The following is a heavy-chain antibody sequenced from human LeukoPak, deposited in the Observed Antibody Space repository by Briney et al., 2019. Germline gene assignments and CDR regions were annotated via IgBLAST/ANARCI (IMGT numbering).Heavy chain of an antibody. CDR3: ARDRGGRGLDY. J-gene: IGHJ4*02. Sequence: GGSLRLSCAASGFTFSNAWMSWVRQAPGKGLEWVSVIYSGGSTYYADSVKGRFTISRDNSKNTLYLQMNSLRAEDTAVYYCARDRGGRGLDYWGQGTLVTVSS. CDR2: IYSGGST. V-gene: IGHV3-66*01. CDR1: GFTFSNAW. D-gene: IGHD4-23*01.